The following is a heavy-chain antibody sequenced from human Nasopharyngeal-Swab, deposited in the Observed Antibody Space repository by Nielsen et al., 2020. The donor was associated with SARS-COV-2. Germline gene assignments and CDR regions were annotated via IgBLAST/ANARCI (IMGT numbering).Heavy chain of an antibody. V-gene: IGHV3-7*01. CDR2: IKQDGSEK. J-gene: IGHJ3*02. CDR1: GFTFSSYW. CDR3: ARVPKGYCSGGSCMGDAFDI. D-gene: IGHD2-15*01. Sequence: GESLKISCAASGFTFSSYWMSWVRQAPGKGLEWVANIKQDGSEKYYVDSVKGRFTISRDNAKNSLCLQMNSLRAEDTAVYYCARVPKGYCSGGSCMGDAFDIWGQGTMVTVSS.